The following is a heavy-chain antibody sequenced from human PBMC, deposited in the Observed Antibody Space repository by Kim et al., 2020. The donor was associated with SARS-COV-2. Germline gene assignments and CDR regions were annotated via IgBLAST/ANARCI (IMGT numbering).Heavy chain of an antibody. Sequence: AQKFQGRVTMTRDTSISTAYMELSRLRSDDTAVYYCASLSVVAATSYFDYWGQGTLVTVSS. D-gene: IGHD2-15*01. CDR3: ASLSVVAATSYFDY. V-gene: IGHV1-2*02. J-gene: IGHJ4*02.